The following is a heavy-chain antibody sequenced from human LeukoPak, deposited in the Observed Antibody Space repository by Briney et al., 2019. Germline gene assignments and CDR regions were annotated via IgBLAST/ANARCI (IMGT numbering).Heavy chain of an antibody. J-gene: IGHJ3*02. CDR2: ISGSGGST. V-gene: IGHV3-23*01. D-gene: IGHD5-12*01. CDR1: GFTFSSYA. CDR3: AKDRGYSGYDPGAFDI. Sequence: PGGSLRLSCAASGFTFSSYAMSWVRQAPGKGLEWVSAISGSGGSTYYADYVKGRFTISRDNSKNTQYLQMNSMRAEDTAVYYCAKDRGYSGYDPGAFDIWGQGTMVTVSS.